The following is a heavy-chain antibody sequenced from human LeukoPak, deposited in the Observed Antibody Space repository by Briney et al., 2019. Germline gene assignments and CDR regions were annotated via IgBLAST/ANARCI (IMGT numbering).Heavy chain of an antibody. CDR2: ISYDGSNK. CDR1: GFTFSSYG. V-gene: IGHV3-30*18. Sequence: GGSLRLSCAASGFTFSSYGMHWVRQAPGKGLEWVAVISYDGSNKYYADSVNGRFTISRDNSKNTLYLQMNGLRAEDTAVYYCANSRWITMVRGVITIDYWGQGTLVTVSS. CDR3: ANSRWITMVRGVITIDY. D-gene: IGHD3-10*01. J-gene: IGHJ4*02.